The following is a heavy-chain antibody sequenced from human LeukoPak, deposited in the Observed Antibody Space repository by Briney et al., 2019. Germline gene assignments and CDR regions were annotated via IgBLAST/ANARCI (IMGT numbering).Heavy chain of an antibody. Sequence: GGSLRLSCAASGFTFSNAWMSWVRQAPGKGLEWVGRIKSKTDGGTTDYAAPVKGRFTNSRDDSKNTLYLQMNSLKAEDTGVYYCTTESGYYHSSHLELVGYWGQGTLVTVSS. D-gene: IGHD3-22*01. CDR3: TTESGYYHSSHLELVGY. CDR2: IKSKTDGGTT. CDR1: GFTFSNAW. J-gene: IGHJ4*02. V-gene: IGHV3-15*01.